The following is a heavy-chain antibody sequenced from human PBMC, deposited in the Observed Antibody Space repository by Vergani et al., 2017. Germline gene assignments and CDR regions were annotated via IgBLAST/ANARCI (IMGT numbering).Heavy chain of an antibody. CDR1: GFTFSSYA. CDR2: ISHDGSNK. V-gene: IGHV3-30-3*01. D-gene: IGHD6-13*01. J-gene: IGHJ4*02. CDR3: AGRSPRVAAAGNYYFDY. Sequence: QVQLVESGGGVVQPGRSLRLSCPASGFTFSSYAMHWVRQAPGKGLEWVAVISHDGSNKYYADPVKGRFTISRDNSKNTLYLQMNSLRAEVTAVYYCAGRSPRVAAAGNYYFDYWGQGTLVTVSS.